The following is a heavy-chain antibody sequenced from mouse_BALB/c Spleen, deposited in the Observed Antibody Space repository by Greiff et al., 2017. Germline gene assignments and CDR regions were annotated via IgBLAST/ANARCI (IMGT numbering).Heavy chain of an antibody. CDR1: GFTFSSYG. J-gene: IGHJ1*01. CDR3: ARGVYDGYLYWYFDV. V-gene: IGHV5-6-3*01. CDR2: INSNGGST. D-gene: IGHD2-3*01. Sequence: EVKLEESGGGLVQPGGSLKLSCAASGFTFSSYGMSWVRQTPDKRLELVATINSNGGSTYYPDSVKGRFTISRDNAKNTLYLQMSSLKSEDTAMYYCARGVYDGYLYWYFDVWGAGTTVTVSS.